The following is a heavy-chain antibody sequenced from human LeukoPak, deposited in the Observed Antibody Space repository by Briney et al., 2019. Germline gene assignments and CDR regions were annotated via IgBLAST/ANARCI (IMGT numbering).Heavy chain of an antibody. CDR3: ARPYSAGWFRFQH. Sequence: SETLSLTCTVSGDSISSSSYCWDWIRQPPGKGLEWIGNIYNSANTHYNPSLKTRITTSVDTSKNQFSLKLSSVTAADTAVYYCARPYSAGWFRFQHWGQGTLVTVSP. V-gene: IGHV4-39*01. D-gene: IGHD6-19*01. CDR2: IYNSANT. J-gene: IGHJ1*01. CDR1: GDSISSSSYC.